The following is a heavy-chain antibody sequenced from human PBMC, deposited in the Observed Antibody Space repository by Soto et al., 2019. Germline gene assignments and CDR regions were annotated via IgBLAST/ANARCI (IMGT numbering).Heavy chain of an antibody. D-gene: IGHD3-22*01. CDR2: IITIFGTA. CDR1: GGTFSRHA. J-gene: IGHJ4*02. Sequence: QVQLVQSGAEVRKPGSSVKVSCKASGGTFSRHAISWVRQAPGQGLEWLGGIITIFGTANHAQKFQGRVTIIADKSTSTVYMELSSLRSEDTAMYYCARGWGYDSNDYYYAYWGQGTLVIVSS. CDR3: ARGWGYDSNDYYYAY. V-gene: IGHV1-69*06.